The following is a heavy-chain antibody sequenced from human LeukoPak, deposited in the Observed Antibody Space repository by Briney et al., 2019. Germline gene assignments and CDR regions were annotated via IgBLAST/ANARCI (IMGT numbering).Heavy chain of an antibody. Sequence: TSETLSLTCTVSGGSISSSSYYWGWIRQPPGKGLEWIGSIYYSGSTYYNPSLKSRATISVDAAKNQFTLKLSSVTAADTAVYYCARHAYYYGSGSYSSWGQGTLVTVSS. CDR1: GGSISSSSYY. V-gene: IGHV4-39*01. J-gene: IGHJ5*02. D-gene: IGHD3-10*01. CDR2: IYYSGST. CDR3: ARHAYYYGSGSYSS.